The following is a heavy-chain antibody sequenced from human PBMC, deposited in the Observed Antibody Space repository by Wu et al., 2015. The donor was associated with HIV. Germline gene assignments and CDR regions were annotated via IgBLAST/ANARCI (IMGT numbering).Heavy chain of an antibody. CDR1: GDTFNNYA. CDR2: IIPIFGTA. V-gene: IGHV1-69*13. D-gene: IGHD2/OR15-2a*01. Sequence: QGQLVQSGAEVKKPGSSVKVSCKASGDTFNNYAFTWVRQAPGQGLEWMGRIIPIFGTANYAQKFQGRVTITADKSTSTAYMELNSLRSEDTAVYYCARVPSGFLKRYYFDYWGQGTLVTVPS. CDR3: ARVPSGFLKRYYFDY. J-gene: IGHJ4*02.